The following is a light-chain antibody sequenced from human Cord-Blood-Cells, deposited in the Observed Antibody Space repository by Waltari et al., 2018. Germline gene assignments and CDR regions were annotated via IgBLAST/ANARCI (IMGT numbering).Light chain of an antibody. Sequence: EIVLTQSPATLSFSPGERATLSCRASQSVSSYLAWYQHKPGQAPRLLIYDASNRATGIPARFSGSGSGTDFTLTISSLEPEDFAVYYCQQRSNWPFLTFGGGTKVEIK. V-gene: IGKV3-11*01. CDR1: QSVSSY. CDR2: DAS. J-gene: IGKJ4*01. CDR3: QQRSNWPFLT.